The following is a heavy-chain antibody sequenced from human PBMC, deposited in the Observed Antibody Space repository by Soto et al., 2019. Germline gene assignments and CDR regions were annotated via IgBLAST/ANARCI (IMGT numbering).Heavy chain of an antibody. J-gene: IGHJ3*02. CDR1: GFTFSSYR. V-gene: IGHV3-21*01. CDR3: ARDGRVVVPVDAFDI. D-gene: IGHD2-15*01. Sequence: RGSLRLSCADSGFTFSSYRLNWVRQAPGKGLEWVSSISSSSSYIYYADSVKGRFTISRDNAKNSLYLQMNSLRAEDTAVYYCARDGRVVVPVDAFDIWGQGTMVTVSS. CDR2: ISSSSSYI.